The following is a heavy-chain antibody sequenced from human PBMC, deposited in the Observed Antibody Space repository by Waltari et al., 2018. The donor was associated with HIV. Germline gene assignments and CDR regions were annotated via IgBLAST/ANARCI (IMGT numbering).Heavy chain of an antibody. J-gene: IGHJ4*02. Sequence: QVQLQESGPGLVKPSQTLSLTCPVSGGSISSGSYYWHWIRQPAGKGLEWIGRIYTSGNTNYNPSLKSRVTISVDTSKNQFSLKLSSVTAADTAVYYCARGRDYDFWSGTLLFDYWGQGTLITVST. D-gene: IGHD3-3*01. CDR2: IYTSGNT. V-gene: IGHV4-61*02. CDR3: ARGRDYDFWSGTLLFDY. CDR1: GGSISSGSYY.